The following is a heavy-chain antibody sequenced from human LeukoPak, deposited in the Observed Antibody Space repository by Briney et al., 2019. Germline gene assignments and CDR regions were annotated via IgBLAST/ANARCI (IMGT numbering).Heavy chain of an antibody. V-gene: IGHV4-59*01. D-gene: IGHD2/OR15-2a*01. Sequence: KPSETLSLTCTVSGGSISSYYWSWIRQPPGKGLEWIGYIYYSGSTNYNPSLKSRVTISVDTSKNQFSLKLSSVTAADTAVYYCATGLTKLLVAFDIWGQGTMVTVSS. CDR3: ATGLTKLLVAFDI. J-gene: IGHJ3*02. CDR1: GGSISSYY. CDR2: IYYSGST.